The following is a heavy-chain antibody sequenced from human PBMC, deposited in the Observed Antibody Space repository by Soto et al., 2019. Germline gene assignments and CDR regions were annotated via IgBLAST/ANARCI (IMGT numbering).Heavy chain of an antibody. V-gene: IGHV1-69*01. D-gene: IGHD6-13*01. CDR3: ASGASRWYPYCFDS. CDR2: IIPYYNTL. J-gene: IGHJ4*02. Sequence: QAQVVQSGAEVRKPGSSVKLSCKASEGTFNSYAIAWVRQAPGQGLEWMGGIIPYYNTLNYAQKFQNRVTITADDSTNTVYMELSSLRSDDTAVYFCASGASRWYPYCFDSWAQGTLVTISS. CDR1: EGTFNSYA.